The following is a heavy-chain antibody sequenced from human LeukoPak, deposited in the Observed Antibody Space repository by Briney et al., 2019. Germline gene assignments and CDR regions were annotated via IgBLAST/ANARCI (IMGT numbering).Heavy chain of an antibody. CDR3: ARDAGAPTMIGTLETATVGDY. CDR2: ISSSSSTI. Sequence: AGGSLRLSCAASGFTFSSYSMNWVRQAPGKGLEWVSYISSSSSTIYYADSVKGRFTISRDNAKNSLYLQMNSLRAEDTAVYYCARDAGAPTMIGTLETATVGDYWGQGTLVTVSS. V-gene: IGHV3-48*04. J-gene: IGHJ4*02. D-gene: IGHD3-22*01. CDR1: GFTFSSYS.